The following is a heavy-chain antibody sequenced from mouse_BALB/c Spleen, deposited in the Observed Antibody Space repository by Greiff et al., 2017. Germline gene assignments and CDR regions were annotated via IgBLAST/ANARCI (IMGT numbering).Heavy chain of an antibody. J-gene: IGHJ2*01. V-gene: IGHV5-17*02. CDR3: ARGYYYGSSYDYFDY. CDR2: ISSGSSTI. D-gene: IGHD1-1*01. CDR1: GFTFSSFG. Sequence: EVQGVESGGGLVQPGGSRKLSCAASGFTFSSFGMHWVRQAPEKGLEWVAYISSGSSTIYYADTVKGRFTISRDNPKNTLFLQMTSLRSEDTAMYYCARGYYYGSSYDYFDYWGQGTTLTVSS.